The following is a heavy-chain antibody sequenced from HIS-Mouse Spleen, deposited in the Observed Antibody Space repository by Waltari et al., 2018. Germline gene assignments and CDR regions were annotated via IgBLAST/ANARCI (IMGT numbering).Heavy chain of an antibody. CDR2: IYHSGDT. CDR1: GYSISSGYY. D-gene: IGHD2-8*01. J-gene: IGHJ1*01. CDR3: ARDSWAYAIEYFQH. Sequence: QVQLQESGPGLVKPSETLSLTCTVSGYSISSGYYWGWIRPPPGKGLEWIGSIYHSGDTYHNPSLKGRVTISVDTSKNQFSLKLSSVTAADTAVYYCARDSWAYAIEYFQHWGQGTLVTVSS. V-gene: IGHV4-38-2*02.